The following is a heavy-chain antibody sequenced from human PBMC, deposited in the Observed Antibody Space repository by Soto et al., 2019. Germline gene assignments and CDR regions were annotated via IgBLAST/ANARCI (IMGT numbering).Heavy chain of an antibody. CDR1: GFTFSSYS. CDR3: ARDVDADFRTDFDY. J-gene: IGHJ4*02. V-gene: IGHV3-21*04. D-gene: IGHD4-17*01. Sequence: PGGSLRLSCAASGFTFSSYSMNWVRQAPGKGLEWVSSISSSSSYIYYADSVKGRFTISRDNAENSVYLEMESLRDEDTFLYFCARDVDADFRTDFDYWGRGTLVTVSS. CDR2: ISSSSSYI.